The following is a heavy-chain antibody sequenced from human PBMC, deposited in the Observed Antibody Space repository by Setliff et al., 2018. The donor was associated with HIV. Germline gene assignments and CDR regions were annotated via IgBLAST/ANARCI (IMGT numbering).Heavy chain of an antibody. CDR2: INPNSGGT. CDR1: GYTFTGYY. V-gene: IGHV1-2*02. D-gene: IGHD3-22*01. Sequence: ASVKVSCKASGYTFTGYYMHWVRQAPGQGLEWMGWINPNSGGTNYAQEFQGRVTMTSDTSISTAYLEVRTLRSDDTAVYYCARGISRDIYGYYRDEYFQHWGQGTLVTVSS. J-gene: IGHJ1*01. CDR3: ARGISRDIYGYYRDEYFQH.